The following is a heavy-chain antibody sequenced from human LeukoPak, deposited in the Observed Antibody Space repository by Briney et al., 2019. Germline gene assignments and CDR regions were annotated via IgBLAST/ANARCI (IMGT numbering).Heavy chain of an antibody. CDR1: GGSFSGYY. CDR3: ASLTYYDFWSGYYIWFDP. J-gene: IGHJ5*02. V-gene: IGHV4-34*01. D-gene: IGHD3-3*01. Sequence: SETLSLTCAVYGGSFSGYYWSWIRQPPGKGLEWIGEINHSGSTNYNPSLKSRVTISVDTSKNQFSLKLSSVTAADTAVYYWASLTYYDFWSGYYIWFDPWGQGTLVTVSS. CDR2: INHSGST.